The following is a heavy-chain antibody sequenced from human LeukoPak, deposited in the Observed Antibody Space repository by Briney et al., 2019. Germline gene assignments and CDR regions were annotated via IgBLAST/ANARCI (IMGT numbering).Heavy chain of an antibody. CDR2: IYTSGST. V-gene: IGHV4-61*02. D-gene: IGHD2-2*01. CDR1: GGSISSGSYY. CDR3: ARVAGYCSSTSCYGGGWFDP. Sequence: SQTLSLTCTVSGGSISSGSYYWRWIRQPAGKGLEWIGRIYTSGSTNYNPSLKSRVTISVDTSKNQFSLKLSSVTAADTAVYYCARVAGYCSSTSCYGGGWFDPWGQGTLVTVSS. J-gene: IGHJ5*02.